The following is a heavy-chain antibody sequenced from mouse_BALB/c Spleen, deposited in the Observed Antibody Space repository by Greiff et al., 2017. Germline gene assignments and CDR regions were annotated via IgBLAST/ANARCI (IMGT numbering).Heavy chain of an antibody. Sequence: EVQRVESGGGLVQPGGSRKLSCAASGFTFSSFGMHWVRQAPEKGLEWVAYISSGSSTIYYADTVKGRFTISRDNPKNTLFLQMTSLRSEDTAMYYCAKATVGDWYFDVWGAGTTVTVSS. CDR3: AKATVGDWYFDV. CDR2: ISSGSSTI. CDR1: GFTFSSFG. J-gene: IGHJ1*01. D-gene: IGHD1-1*01. V-gene: IGHV5-17*02.